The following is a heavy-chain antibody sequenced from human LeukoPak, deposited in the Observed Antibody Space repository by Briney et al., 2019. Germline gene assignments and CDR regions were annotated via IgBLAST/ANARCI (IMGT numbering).Heavy chain of an antibody. J-gene: IGHJ4*02. Sequence: ESGPTLVKPTQTLTLTCTFSGFSLSTSGVGVGWIRQPPGKALEWLALIYWDDDKRYSPSLKSRLTITKDTSKNRVVLTMTNMDPVDTATYYCAHRPPSDWNDQVYFDYWGQGTLVTVSS. CDR1: GFSLSTSGVG. V-gene: IGHV2-5*02. CDR3: AHRPPSDWNDQVYFDY. CDR2: IYWDDDK. D-gene: IGHD1-1*01.